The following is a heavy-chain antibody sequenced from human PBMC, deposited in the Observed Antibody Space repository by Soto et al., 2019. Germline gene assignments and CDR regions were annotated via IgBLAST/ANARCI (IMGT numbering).Heavy chain of an antibody. CDR3: ARDLESVVVPRARGNPVFDY. V-gene: IGHV3-33*01. D-gene: IGHD3-22*01. CDR2: IWYDGSNK. J-gene: IGHJ4*02. CDR1: GFTFSSYG. Sequence: SLRLSCAASGFTFSSYGMHWVRQAPGKGLEWVAVIWYDGSNKYYADSVKGRFTISRDNSKNTLYLQMNSLRAEDTAVYCCARDLESVVVPRARGNPVFDYWGQGTLVTVSS.